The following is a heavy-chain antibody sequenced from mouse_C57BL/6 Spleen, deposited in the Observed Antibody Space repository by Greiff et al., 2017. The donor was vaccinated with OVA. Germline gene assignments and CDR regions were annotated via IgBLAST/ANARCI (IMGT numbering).Heavy chain of an antibody. V-gene: IGHV1-26*01. CDR2: INPNNGGT. D-gene: IGHD2-1*01. J-gene: IGHJ4*01. CDR3: ARYYGKGDYAMDY. CDR1: GYTFTDYY. Sequence: LVEPGASVKISCKASGYTFTDYYMNWVKQSHGKSLEWIGDINPNNGGTSYNQKFKGKATLTVDKSSSTAYMELRSLTSEDSAVYYCARYYGKGDYAMDYWGQGTSVTVSS.